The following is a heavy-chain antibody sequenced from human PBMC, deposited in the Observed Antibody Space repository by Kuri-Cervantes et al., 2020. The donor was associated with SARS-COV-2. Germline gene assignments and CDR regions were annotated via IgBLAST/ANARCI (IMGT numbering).Heavy chain of an antibody. V-gene: IGHV3-48*02. D-gene: IGHD7-27*01. CDR1: GFTFSSYS. CDR3: ASVPSGDGAWYFDL. CDR2: ISSTSRTI. J-gene: IGHJ2*01. Sequence: GESLKISCAASGFTFSSYSMNWVRQAPGKGLEWVSDISSTSRTIYYADSVKGRFTISRDNAKNSLYLQMNSLRDEDTAVYYCASVPSGDGAWYFDLWGRGTLVTVSS.